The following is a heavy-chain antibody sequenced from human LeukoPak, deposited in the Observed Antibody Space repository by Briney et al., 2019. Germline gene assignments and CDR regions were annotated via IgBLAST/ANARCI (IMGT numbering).Heavy chain of an antibody. V-gene: IGHV4-34*01. CDR3: ATRKWLVRPFDY. J-gene: IGHJ4*02. D-gene: IGHD6-19*01. CDR1: GGSFSGYY. Sequence: SETLSLTCAVYGGSFSGYYWSWIRQPPGKGLEWIGEINHSGSTNYNPSLKSRVTISVDTSKNQFSLKLSSVTAADTAVYYCATRKWLVRPFDYWGQGTLVTVSS. CDR2: INHSGST.